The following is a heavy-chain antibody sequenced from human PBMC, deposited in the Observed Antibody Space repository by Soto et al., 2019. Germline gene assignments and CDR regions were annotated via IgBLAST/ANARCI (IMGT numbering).Heavy chain of an antibody. J-gene: IGHJ6*02. CDR2: IYYSGST. CDR3: GRQGYGALHGLVDV. D-gene: IGHD1-26*01. CDR1: GGSISSYY. V-gene: IGHV4-59*08. Sequence: SETLSLTCTVSGGSISSYYWSWIRQPPGKGLEWIGYIYYSGSTNYNPSLKSRVAISLDTSKSQFSLKMTSVTATDTAVYYCGRQGYGALHGLVDVWTQGTTVTVSS.